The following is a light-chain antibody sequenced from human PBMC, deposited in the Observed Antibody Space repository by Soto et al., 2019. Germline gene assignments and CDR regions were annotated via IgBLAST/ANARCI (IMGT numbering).Light chain of an antibody. CDR1: QSVSSSY. CDR2: GAS. Sequence: ENVLTKSPGTLSLPPGERATLSCRASQSVSSSYLAWYQQKPGQAPRLLIYGASSRATGIPDRFSGSGSGTDFTLAISILEPEDFAVYYCQQYGSSPWTFGQGTKVDI. J-gene: IGKJ1*01. CDR3: QQYGSSPWT. V-gene: IGKV3-20*01.